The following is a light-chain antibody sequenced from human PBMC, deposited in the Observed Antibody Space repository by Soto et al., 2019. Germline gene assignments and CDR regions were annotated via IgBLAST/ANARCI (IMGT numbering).Light chain of an antibody. CDR1: SSDIGAYAY. J-gene: IGLJ2*01. Sequence: QSALTHPASVSGSPGQSIAISCTGTSSDIGAYAYVSWYQQHPGKIPKLIVFDVNYRPSGVSSRFSGSKSGNTASLTISGLQAEDEADYYCSSYTRSSSVIFGGGTKVTVL. CDR2: DVN. CDR3: SSYTRSSSVI. V-gene: IGLV2-14*03.